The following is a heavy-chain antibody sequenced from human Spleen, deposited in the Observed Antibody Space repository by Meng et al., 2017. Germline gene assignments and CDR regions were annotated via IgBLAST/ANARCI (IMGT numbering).Heavy chain of an antibody. J-gene: IGHJ4*02. V-gene: IGHV3-23*01. D-gene: IGHD6-13*01. CDR3: AKGWSWYDY. CDR2: ITASGDST. Sequence: GESLKISCAGSGFTFSNYDMNWVRQAPGKGLDWVSVITASGDSTRYADSVKGRFTISRDNSKNTLYLQMNSLRAEDMAVYYCAKGWSWYDYWGQGTLVTVSS. CDR1: GFTFSNYD.